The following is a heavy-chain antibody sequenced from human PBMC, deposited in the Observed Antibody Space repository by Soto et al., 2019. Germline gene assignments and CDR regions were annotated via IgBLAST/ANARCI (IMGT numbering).Heavy chain of an antibody. J-gene: IGHJ1*01. CDR3: ARSGYYDRTTEYFQH. CDR1: GYTFTSYD. D-gene: IGHD3-22*01. Sequence: QVQLVQSGAEVKKPGASVKVSCKASGYTFTSYDINWVRQATGQGLEWMGWMNPNSGHTGHDQKFQGQVTMTRTTSISTAYMELSSLRSEDTAVYYCARSGYYDRTTEYFQHWGQGTLVTVSS. V-gene: IGHV1-8*01. CDR2: MNPNSGHT.